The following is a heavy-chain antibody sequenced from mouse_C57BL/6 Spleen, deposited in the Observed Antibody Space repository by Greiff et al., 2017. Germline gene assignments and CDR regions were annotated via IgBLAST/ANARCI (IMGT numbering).Heavy chain of an antibody. Sequence: VQLQQSVAELVRPGASVKLSCTASGFNIKNTYMHWVKQRPEQGLEWIGRIDPANGNTKYAPKFQGKATLTADTSSNTAYLQLSSLTSEDTAIYCGAPPYCDYDAWFAYWGQGTLVTVSA. J-gene: IGHJ3*01. CDR2: IDPANGNT. D-gene: IGHD2-4*01. V-gene: IGHV14-3*01. CDR3: APPYCDYDAWFAY. CDR1: GFNIKNTY.